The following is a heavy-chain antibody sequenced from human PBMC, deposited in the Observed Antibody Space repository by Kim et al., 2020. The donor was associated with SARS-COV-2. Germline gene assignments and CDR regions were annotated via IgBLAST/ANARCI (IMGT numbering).Heavy chain of an antibody. CDR1: GYTLTNLS. J-gene: IGHJ5*02. CDR2: FDADDGET. D-gene: IGHD2-21*01. V-gene: IGHV1-24*01. CDR3: ATAPGVCCGDSGSWFDP. Sequence: ASVKVSCKVSGYTLTNLSMHWVRQAPGKGLEWMGGFDADDGETIYAQKFQGRVTMTADTSTGTAYMELSSLRSDDTAVYYCATAPGVCCGDSGSWFDPWGQGTLVTVSS.